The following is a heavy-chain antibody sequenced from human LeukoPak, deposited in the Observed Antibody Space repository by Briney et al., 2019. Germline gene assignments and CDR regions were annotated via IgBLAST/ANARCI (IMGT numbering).Heavy chain of an antibody. CDR2: ISAYNGNT. Sequence: ASVKVSCKASGYTFTGYGISWVRQAPGQGLEWMGWISAYNGNTNYAQKLQGRVTMTTDTSTSTAYMELRSLRSDDTAVYYCARGAPTYYYDSSGYCSGDYWGQGTLVTVSS. J-gene: IGHJ4*02. V-gene: IGHV1-18*01. CDR3: ARGAPTYYYDSSGYCSGDY. D-gene: IGHD3-22*01. CDR1: GYTFTGYG.